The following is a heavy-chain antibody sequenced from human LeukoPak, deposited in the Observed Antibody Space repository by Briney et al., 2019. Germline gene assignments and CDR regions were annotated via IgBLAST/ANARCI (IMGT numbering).Heavy chain of an antibody. CDR2: ISWNNETL. J-gene: IGHJ6*03. CDR3: ARVKAAAGYYPYYYYYYMDV. V-gene: IGHV3-9*01. CDR1: GFKFQNYA. Sequence: PGGSLRLSCAGSGFKFQNYAIHWVRQAPGKGLEWVSGISWNNETLDYADSVKGRFTISRDNAKNTLYLQMNSLRAEDTAVYYCARVKAAAGYYPYYYYYYMDVWGKGTTVTISS. D-gene: IGHD6-13*01.